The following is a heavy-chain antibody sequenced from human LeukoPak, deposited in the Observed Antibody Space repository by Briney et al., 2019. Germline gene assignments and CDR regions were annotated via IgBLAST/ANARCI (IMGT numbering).Heavy chain of an antibody. D-gene: IGHD6-6*01. CDR1: GYTSTSYY. CDR2: INPSGGST. J-gene: IGHJ4*02. Sequence: ASVKVSCKASGYTSTSYYMHWVRQAPGQGLEWMGIINPSGGSTSYAQKFQGRVTMTRDTSTSTVYMELSSLRSEDTAVYYCARVIAAAGSSGYWGQGTLVTVSS. CDR3: ARVIAAAGSSGY. V-gene: IGHV1-46*01.